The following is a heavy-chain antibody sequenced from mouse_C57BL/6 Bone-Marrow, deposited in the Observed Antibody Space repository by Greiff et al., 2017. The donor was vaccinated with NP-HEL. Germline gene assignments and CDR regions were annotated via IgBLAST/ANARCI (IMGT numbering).Heavy chain of an antibody. D-gene: IGHD2-5*01. Sequence: DVQLVESGGGLVQPGGSLKLSCAASGFTFSDYYMYWVRQTPEKRLEWVAYISNGGGSTYYPDTVKGRFTISRDNAKNTLYLQMSRLKSEDTAMYYCARQGYYSNYPFDYWGQGTTLTVSS. CDR3: ARQGYYSNYPFDY. J-gene: IGHJ2*01. CDR2: ISNGGGST. V-gene: IGHV5-12*01. CDR1: GFTFSDYY.